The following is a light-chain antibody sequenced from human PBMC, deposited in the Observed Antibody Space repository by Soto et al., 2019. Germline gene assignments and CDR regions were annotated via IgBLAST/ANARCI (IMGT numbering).Light chain of an antibody. CDR1: SSDVGYYDY. Sequence: QSALTQPPSASGFPGQSVTISCTGTSSDVGYYDYVSWYQQYPGKAPKLVIYEVTKRPSGVPDRVSASKSGNTASLTVSGLRAEDEADYYCSSYAGSNTFVFGSGTKVTVL. CDR3: SSYAGSNTFV. J-gene: IGLJ1*01. V-gene: IGLV2-8*01. CDR2: EVT.